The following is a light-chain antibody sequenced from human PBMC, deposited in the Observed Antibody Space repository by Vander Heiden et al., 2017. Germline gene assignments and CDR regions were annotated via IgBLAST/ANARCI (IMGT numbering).Light chain of an antibody. CDR2: RNN. CDR3: SAWDSGLVTYV. V-gene: IGLV10-54*04. Sequence: QAGLTQPPSVFKDLGRTAPLTCSGNSNDLGDQGAAWLQHHQRHPPKVHAYRNNDRPSGISERFSASRSGNTASLTITGLLPEDEADYYCSAWDSGLVTYVFGTGAKVTVL. J-gene: IGLJ1*01. CDR1: SNDLGDQG.